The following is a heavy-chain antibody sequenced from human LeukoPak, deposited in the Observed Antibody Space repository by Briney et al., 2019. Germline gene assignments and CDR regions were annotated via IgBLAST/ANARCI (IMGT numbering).Heavy chain of an antibody. CDR3: ARDDPNGGKDHFDY. D-gene: IGHD4-23*01. CDR1: GFTFSSYS. CDR2: ISSSSSYI. V-gene: IGHV3-21*01. J-gene: IGHJ4*02. Sequence: GGSLRLSCAASGFTFSSYSMNWVRQAPGKGLEWVSSISSSSSYIYYADSVKGRFTISRDNAKNSLYLQMNSLRAEDTAVYYCARDDPNGGKDHFDYWGQGTLVTVSS.